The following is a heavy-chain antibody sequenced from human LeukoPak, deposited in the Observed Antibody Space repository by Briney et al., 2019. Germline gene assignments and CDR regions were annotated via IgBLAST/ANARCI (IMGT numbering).Heavy chain of an antibody. CDR1: GFTFSNAW. D-gene: IGHD1-1*01. Sequence: GGSLRLSCAASGFTFSNAWMSWVRQVPGKGLEWVAGINWNGGSTGYADSVRGRFTIPRDDAKSSLFLQMNSLRAEDTAFYYCARKFSYSSSAYNPHYYDYWGQGILVTVSS. J-gene: IGHJ4*02. CDR2: INWNGGST. CDR3: ARKFSYSSSAYNPHYYDY. V-gene: IGHV3-20*04.